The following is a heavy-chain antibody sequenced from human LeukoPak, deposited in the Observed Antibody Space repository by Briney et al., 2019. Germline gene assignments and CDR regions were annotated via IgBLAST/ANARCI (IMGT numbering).Heavy chain of an antibody. D-gene: IGHD6-13*01. J-gene: IGHJ6*02. CDR2: IYYSGST. V-gene: IGHV4-59*01. Sequence: SETLSLTCTVSGGSISSYYWSWIRQPPGKGLEWIGYIYYSGSTNYNPSLKSRVTISVDTSKNQFSLKLSSVTAADTAVYYCAKGGVGSSSWGYYYYGMDVWGQGTTVTVSS. CDR1: GGSISSYY. CDR3: AKGGVGSSSWGYYYYGMDV.